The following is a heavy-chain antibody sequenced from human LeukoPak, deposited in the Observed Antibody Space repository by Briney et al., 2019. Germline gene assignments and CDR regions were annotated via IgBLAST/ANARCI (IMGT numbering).Heavy chain of an antibody. Sequence: GGSLRLSCAASGFTFSSYGMHWVRQAPGKGLEWVAVISYDGSNKYYADSVKGRFTISRDNSKNTLYLQMNSLRAEDTAVYYCAKLDNWNDPTGAFDIWGQGTMVTVSS. D-gene: IGHD1-20*01. CDR3: AKLDNWNDPTGAFDI. V-gene: IGHV3-30*18. CDR2: ISYDGSNK. J-gene: IGHJ3*02. CDR1: GFTFSSYG.